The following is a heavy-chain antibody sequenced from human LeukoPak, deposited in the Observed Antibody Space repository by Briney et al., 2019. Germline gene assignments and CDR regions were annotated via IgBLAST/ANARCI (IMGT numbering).Heavy chain of an antibody. J-gene: IGHJ4*02. D-gene: IGHD3-3*01. CDR3: AKDGGYDFWSGYYMDY. V-gene: IGHV3-23*01. Sequence: RSGGSLRLSCAASGFTFSSYAMSWVRQAPGKGLEWVSAISGSGGSTYYADSVKGRFTISRDNSKNTLYLQMNSLRAEDTAVYYCAKDGGYDFWSGYYMDYWGQGTLVTVSS. CDR1: GFTFSSYA. CDR2: ISGSGGST.